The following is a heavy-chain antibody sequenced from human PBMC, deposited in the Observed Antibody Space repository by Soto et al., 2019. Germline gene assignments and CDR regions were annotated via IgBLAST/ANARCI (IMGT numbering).Heavy chain of an antibody. J-gene: IGHJ4*02. CDR1: GGTFSSYA. V-gene: IGHV1-69*13. D-gene: IGHD5-18*01. Sequence: SVKVSCKASGGTFSSYAISWVRQAPGQGLEWMGGIIPIFGTANYAQKFQGRVTITADESTSTAYMELSSLRSEDTAVYYCATSHVDTAMAQFDYWGQGTLVTVSS. CDR3: ATSHVDTAMAQFDY. CDR2: IIPIFGTA.